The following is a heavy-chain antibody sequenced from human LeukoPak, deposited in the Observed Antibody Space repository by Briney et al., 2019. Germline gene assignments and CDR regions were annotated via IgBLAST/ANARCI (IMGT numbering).Heavy chain of an antibody. CDR2: IYPADSDI. D-gene: IGHD2-15*01. J-gene: IGHJ5*02. Sequence: GESLKISCKGSGYTINNYWIGWVRQMPGKGLEWMGIIYPADSDIRYSPSFQGQVTISADKSISTAYLQWSSLKASDTAMYYCARQEYCSGGSCYTWFDPWGQGTLVTVSS. V-gene: IGHV5-51*01. CDR1: GYTINNYW. CDR3: ARQEYCSGGSCYTWFDP.